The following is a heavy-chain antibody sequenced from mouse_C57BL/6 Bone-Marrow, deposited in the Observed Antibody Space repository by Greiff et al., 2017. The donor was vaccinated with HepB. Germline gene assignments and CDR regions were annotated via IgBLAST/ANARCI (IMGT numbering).Heavy chain of an antibody. V-gene: IGHV5-4*01. CDR3: ARDKKYYGSRFAY. Sequence: EVQVVESGGGLVKPGGSLKLSCAASGFTFSSYAMSWVRQTPEKRLEWVATISDGGSYTYYPDNVKGRFTISRDNAKNNLYLQMSHLKSEDTAMYYCARDKKYYGSRFAYGGQGTLVTVSA. D-gene: IGHD1-1*01. CDR2: ISDGGSYT. CDR1: GFTFSSYA. J-gene: IGHJ3*01.